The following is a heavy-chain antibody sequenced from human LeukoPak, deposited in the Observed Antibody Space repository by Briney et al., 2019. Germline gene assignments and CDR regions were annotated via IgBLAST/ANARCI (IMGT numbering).Heavy chain of an antibody. CDR3: ARRSSSGGISFDY. J-gene: IGHJ4*02. CDR1: GYSFTTYW. D-gene: IGHD6-19*01. V-gene: IGHV5-51*01. Sequence: GESLKISCKSFGYSFTTYWIGWVRQMPGKGLEWMGIIYPGDSDPRYSPSFQGQVTISADKSISTAYLQWSSLEASDTAMYYCARRSSSGGISFDYWGQRTLVTVSS. CDR2: IYPGDSDP.